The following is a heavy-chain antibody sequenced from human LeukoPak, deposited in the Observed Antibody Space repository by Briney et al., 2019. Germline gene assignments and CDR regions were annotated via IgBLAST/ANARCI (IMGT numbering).Heavy chain of an antibody. CDR1: GFTFSSYG. Sequence: TGGSLRLSCAASGFTFSSYGMHWVRQAPGKGLEWVAVISYDGSNKYYADSVKGRFTISRDNSRNTLYLQMDSLTAADTALYYCAKDDRWLEPPGIAHWGQGTLVAVSS. CDR3: AKDDRWLEPPGIAH. V-gene: IGHV3-30*18. J-gene: IGHJ4*02. CDR2: ISYDGSNK. D-gene: IGHD5-24*01.